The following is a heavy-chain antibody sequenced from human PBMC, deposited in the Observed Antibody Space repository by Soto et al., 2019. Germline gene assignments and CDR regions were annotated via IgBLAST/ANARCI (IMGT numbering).Heavy chain of an antibody. CDR2: IYYSGST. CDR3: ARGIRFLDSWFDP. V-gene: IGHV4-59*01. CDR1: GGSISSYY. J-gene: IGHJ5*02. D-gene: IGHD3-3*01. Sequence: QVQLQESGPGLVKPSETLSLTCTVSGGSISSYYWSWIRQPPGKGLEWIGYIYYSGSTNYNPSLKSRVTLSVDTSKNQFALKLSSVTAADTAVYYCARGIRFLDSWFDPWGQGTLVTVSS.